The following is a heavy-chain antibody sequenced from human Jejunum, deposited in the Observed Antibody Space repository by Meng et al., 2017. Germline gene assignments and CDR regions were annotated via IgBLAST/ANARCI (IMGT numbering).Heavy chain of an antibody. CDR3: ARDYGTSRPFEY. D-gene: IGHD1/OR15-1a*01. CDR2: TYYRSKWYN. Sequence: LCLLSPPHTLPRTCVISDDSVSSTGAALDWSSQSPSRGLEWLGRTYYRSKWYNYYAVSVKGRIAINPDTSKIQFFLQLNSVTPEDTAVYYCARDYGTSRPFEYWGQGTLVTVSS. V-gene: IGHV6-1*01. J-gene: IGHJ4*02. CDR1: DDSVSSTGAA.